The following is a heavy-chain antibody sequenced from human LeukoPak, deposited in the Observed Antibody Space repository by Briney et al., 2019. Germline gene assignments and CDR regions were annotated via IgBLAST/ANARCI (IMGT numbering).Heavy chain of an antibody. Sequence: GGSLRLSCAASGFTFSSYDMHWVRQAPGKGLEWVAFIRYDGSNKYYADSVKGRFTISRDNSKYTLSLQMNSLRAEDTAVYYCAKDRIGLRSFVSYMDVWGKGTTVTVSS. CDR2: IRYDGSNK. V-gene: IGHV3-30*02. D-gene: IGHD3-3*01. CDR3: AKDRIGLRSFVSYMDV. J-gene: IGHJ6*03. CDR1: GFTFSSYD.